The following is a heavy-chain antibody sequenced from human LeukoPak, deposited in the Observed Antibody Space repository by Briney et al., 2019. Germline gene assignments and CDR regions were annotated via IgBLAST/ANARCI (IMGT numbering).Heavy chain of an antibody. Sequence: GGSLRLSYAASGFTFSSYGMHWVRQAPGKGLEWVAFIRYDGSNKYYADSVKGRFTISRDNSKNTLYLQMNSLRAEDTAVYYCAKADGGSYPLDYWGQGTLVTVSS. CDR2: IRYDGSNK. CDR3: AKADGGSYPLDY. J-gene: IGHJ4*02. CDR1: GFTFSSYG. V-gene: IGHV3-30*02. D-gene: IGHD1-26*01.